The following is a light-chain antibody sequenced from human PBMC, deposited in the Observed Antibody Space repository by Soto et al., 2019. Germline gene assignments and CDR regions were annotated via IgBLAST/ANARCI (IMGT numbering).Light chain of an antibody. J-gene: IGLJ1*01. V-gene: IGLV1-47*01. Sequence: QSFLTQPPSASGTPGQRVTISCSGSTPNIGTHYVSWYQHLPGSAPKLLIHSNDQRPSGVPDRISASRSGTSASLAISGLRSEDGADYYCAAWDDTLSGYVFGGGTKVTVL. CDR3: AAWDDTLSGYV. CDR1: TPNIGTHY. CDR2: SND.